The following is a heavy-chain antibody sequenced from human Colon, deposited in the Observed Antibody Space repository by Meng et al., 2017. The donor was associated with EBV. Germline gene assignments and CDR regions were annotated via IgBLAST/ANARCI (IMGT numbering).Heavy chain of an antibody. CDR1: GCSINSGDYY. Sequence: KLAGSGPGLVKPSQTLSLTCTVSGCSINSGDYYWSWIRQPPGKGLEWIGYIYYTGSTYYNPSLKSRVTISMDTSKNQFSLRLSSVTAADTAVYYCARNYYFDYWGQGTLVTVSS. CDR2: IYYTGST. J-gene: IGHJ4*02. CDR3: ARNYYFDY. V-gene: IGHV4-30-4*01.